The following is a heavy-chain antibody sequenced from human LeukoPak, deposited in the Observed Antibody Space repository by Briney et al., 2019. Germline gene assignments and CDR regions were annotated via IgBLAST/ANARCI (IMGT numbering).Heavy chain of an antibody. Sequence: SETLSLTCTVSGGSISSSSYYWGWIRQPPGKGLEWIGSIYYSGSTYYNPSLKSRVTMSVDTSKNQFSLKLSSVTAADAAVYYCASVPIHSSSWYGSRGWGQGTLVTVSS. V-gene: IGHV4-39*01. CDR3: ASVPIHSSSWYGSRG. CDR2: IYYSGST. CDR1: GGSISSSSYY. J-gene: IGHJ4*02. D-gene: IGHD6-13*01.